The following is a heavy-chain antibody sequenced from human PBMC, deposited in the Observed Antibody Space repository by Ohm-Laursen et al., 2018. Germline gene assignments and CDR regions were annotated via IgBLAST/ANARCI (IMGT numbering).Heavy chain of an antibody. CDR3: ARDGASGWHGYMFDY. J-gene: IGHJ4*02. CDR2: ISASGYTK. Sequence: SLRLSCTASGFTFSDYYMRWIRQAPGKGLECVSYISASGYTKRYADSVKGRFTISRGNTKNSLYLEMNSLSPEDTAVYYCARDGASGWHGYMFDYWGQGILVTVSS. V-gene: IGHV3-11*01. D-gene: IGHD6-19*01. CDR1: GFTFSDYY.